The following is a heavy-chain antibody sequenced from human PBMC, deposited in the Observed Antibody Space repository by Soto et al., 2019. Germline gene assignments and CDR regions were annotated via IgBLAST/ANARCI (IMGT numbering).Heavy chain of an antibody. Sequence: QVHLVQSGAEVKKPGASVKVSCKASGYTFTSYGITWVRQAPGQGLEWMGWISAHNGNTDYAQKLQGRVIVTRDTSTSTAYMELRSPISDDTAVYYCERGRYGDYWGQGDLVTVSS. CDR3: ERGRYGDY. J-gene: IGHJ4*02. CDR1: GYTFTSYG. D-gene: IGHD1-1*01. V-gene: IGHV1-18*01. CDR2: ISAHNGNT.